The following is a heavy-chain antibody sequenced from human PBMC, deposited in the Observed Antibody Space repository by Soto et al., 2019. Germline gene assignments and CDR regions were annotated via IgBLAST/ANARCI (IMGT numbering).Heavy chain of an antibody. CDR2: IDPSDSYT. CDR1: GESLSSYW. CDR3: ARHVAYGDRHWFDP. Sequence: GESLKISCEGSGESLSSYWISWVRQMPGKGLEWKGRIDPSDSYTNYSPSFQCHVTISADKSISTAYLQWSSLKASDTAIYYCARHVAYGDRHWFDPWRKRTLVPVSS. D-gene: IGHD4-17*01. J-gene: IGHJ5*02. V-gene: IGHV5-10-1*01.